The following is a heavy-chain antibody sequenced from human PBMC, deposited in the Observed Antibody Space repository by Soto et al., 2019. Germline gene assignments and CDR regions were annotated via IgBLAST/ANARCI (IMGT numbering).Heavy chain of an antibody. CDR1: GYTFTSYG. V-gene: IGHV1-18*01. CDR2: ISAYNGNT. D-gene: IGHD5-12*01. Sequence: ASVKVSCKASGYTFTSYGISWVRQAPGQGLEWMGWISAYNGNTNYAQKLQGRVTMTTDTSTSTAYMELRSLRSDDTAVYYCARDLDIVATGTFDYWGQGTLVTVSS. J-gene: IGHJ4*02. CDR3: ARDLDIVATGTFDY.